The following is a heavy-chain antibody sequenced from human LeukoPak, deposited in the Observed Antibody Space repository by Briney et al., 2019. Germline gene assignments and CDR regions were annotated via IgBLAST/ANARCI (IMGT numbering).Heavy chain of an antibody. J-gene: IGHJ4*02. D-gene: IGHD4-17*01. CDR2: INHSGST. V-gene: IGHV4-34*01. CDR3: ARGRYGDYERYFDY. Sequence: SQTLSLTCAVYGGSFRGYYWSWIRQPPGKGLEWIGEINHSGSTNYNPSLKSRVTISVDTSRNQFSLKLSSVTAADTAVYSCARGRYGDYERYFDYWGQGTLVTVSS. CDR1: GGSFRGYY.